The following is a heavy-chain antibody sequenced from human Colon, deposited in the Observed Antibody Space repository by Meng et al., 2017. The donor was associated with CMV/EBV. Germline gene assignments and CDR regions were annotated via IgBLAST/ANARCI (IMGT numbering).Heavy chain of an antibody. Sequence: LSLTCSVSGVSMSLYYWSWIRQAPGKGLEWVSYISSSGSTIYYADSVKGRFTISRDNAKNSLYLQMNSLRAEDTAVYYCARAGVGYCSSTSCQGVWFDPWGQGTLVTVSS. CDR3: ARAGVGYCSSTSCQGVWFDP. CDR1: GVSMSLYY. J-gene: IGHJ5*02. CDR2: ISSSGSTI. V-gene: IGHV3-11*04. D-gene: IGHD2-2*01.